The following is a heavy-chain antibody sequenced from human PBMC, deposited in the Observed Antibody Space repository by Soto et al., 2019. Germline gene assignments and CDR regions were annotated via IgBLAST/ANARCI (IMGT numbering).Heavy chain of an antibody. CDR3: AKLVVPTSSWFDP. V-gene: IGHV4-39*01. D-gene: IGHD2-21*01. CDR1: GGSIGYSNYY. J-gene: IGHJ5*02. CDR2: IYYSGST. Sequence: SETLSLTCTVSGGSIGYSNYYWGWIRQPPGKALEWIGTIYYSGSTYYNPSLKSRVTMSVDTSKNQFSLKLTSVAAAYTAVYYCAKLVVPTSSWFDPWGQGTLVTVSS.